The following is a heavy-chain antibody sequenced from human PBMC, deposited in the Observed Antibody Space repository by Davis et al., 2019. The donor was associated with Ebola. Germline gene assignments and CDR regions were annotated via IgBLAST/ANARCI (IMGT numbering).Heavy chain of an antibody. J-gene: IGHJ4*02. CDR2: IILAFGTV. D-gene: IGHD7-27*01. CDR1: GGTFNIYA. Sequence: SVKVSCKASGGTFNIYAISWVRQAPGRGLEWMGGIILAFGTVTYAQSFHDRVTIIADESTGTVFMELRTLRSDDTAVYYCARETGAGGTFEYWGQGTLVTVSS. CDR3: ARETGAGGTFEY. V-gene: IGHV1-69*13.